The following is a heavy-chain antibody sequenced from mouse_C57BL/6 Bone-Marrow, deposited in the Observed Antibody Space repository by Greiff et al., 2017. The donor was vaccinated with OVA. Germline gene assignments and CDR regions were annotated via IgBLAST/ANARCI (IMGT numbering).Heavy chain of an antibody. CDR2: INPTDGGT. Sequence: VQLQQPGPELVKPAASVTLSCKASGYTFTSYWIHWVKQRPGQGLQWIGDINPTDGGTNYNQKFKNKTTLTVDKSSSTAYMQLSSLTSEDSAVYYCARDDDDARGYWGQGTLVTVSA. CDR1: GYTFTSYW. CDR3: ARDDDDARGY. V-gene: IGHV1-53*01. D-gene: IGHD2-4*01. J-gene: IGHJ3*01.